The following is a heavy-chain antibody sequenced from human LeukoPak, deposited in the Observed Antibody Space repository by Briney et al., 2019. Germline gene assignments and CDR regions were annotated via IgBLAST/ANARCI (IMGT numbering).Heavy chain of an antibody. CDR3: ARLPLIATTRGGFDP. CDR1: GGSISGYY. D-gene: IGHD6-13*01. V-gene: IGHV4-59*08. Sequence: SETLSLTCAVSGGSISGYYWSWIRQPPGKRLEWIGYIYDTGATNYNPSLKSRFTISIDTSKNQFSLNLSSVTAADTAVYYCARLPLIATTRGGFDPWGQETLVTVSS. J-gene: IGHJ5*02. CDR2: IYDTGAT.